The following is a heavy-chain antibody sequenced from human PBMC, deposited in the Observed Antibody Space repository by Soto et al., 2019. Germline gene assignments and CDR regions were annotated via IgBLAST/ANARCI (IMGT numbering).Heavy chain of an antibody. Sequence: PGESLSLASAAYGFTFSMYGMHWVRPAPGGGMEWVAAIWADGSHKYYADSVTGRLTICRDNSKNTMYLQMNSLRAEDTDVYYCARDPGDSGAYAYWGQGTLVPVPS. J-gene: IGHJ4*02. CDR3: ARDPGDSGAYAY. V-gene: IGHV3-33*01. D-gene: IGHD4-17*01. CDR1: GFTFSMYG. CDR2: IWADGSHK.